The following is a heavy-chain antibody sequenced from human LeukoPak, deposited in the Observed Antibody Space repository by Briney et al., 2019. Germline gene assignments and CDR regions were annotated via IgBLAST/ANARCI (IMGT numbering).Heavy chain of an antibody. CDR1: GFTFSDYY. D-gene: IGHD3-10*02. CDR3: AELGITMIGGV. J-gene: IGHJ6*04. Sequence: IPGGSLRLSCAASGFTFSDYYMSWIRQAPGKGLEWVSYISYSGSSIYYADSVQGRFTISRDNAKNSLYLQMNSLRAEDTAVYYCAELGITMIGGVWGKGTTVTISS. CDR2: ISYSGSSI. V-gene: IGHV3-11*04.